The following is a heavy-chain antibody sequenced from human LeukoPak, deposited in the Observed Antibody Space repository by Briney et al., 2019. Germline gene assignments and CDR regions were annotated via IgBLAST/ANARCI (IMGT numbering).Heavy chain of an antibody. CDR3: ARVTGTTGAFDI. V-gene: IGHV3-53*01. J-gene: IGHJ3*02. Sequence: GGSLRLSCAASGFTVSSNHMSWVRQAPGRGLEWVSVIYSGGSTYYADSVKGRFTISRDNSKNTLYLQMNSLRAEDTAVYYCARVTGTTGAFDIWGQGAMVTVSS. CDR2: IYSGGST. D-gene: IGHD1-20*01. CDR1: GFTVSSNH.